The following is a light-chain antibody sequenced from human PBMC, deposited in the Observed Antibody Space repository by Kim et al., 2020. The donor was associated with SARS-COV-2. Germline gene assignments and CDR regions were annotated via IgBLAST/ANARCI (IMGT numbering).Light chain of an antibody. CDR1: QDISTF. V-gene: IGKV1-33*01. CDR3: QQYDNLPRT. J-gene: IGKJ2*02. CDR2: DAF. Sequence: SASVGDRVIITCQASQDISTFLNWYQQKPGEAPKLLIHDAFSLETGVPSRFSGSGSGTDFTFSISSLQPEDIATYYCQQYDNLPRTFGQGTKLEI.